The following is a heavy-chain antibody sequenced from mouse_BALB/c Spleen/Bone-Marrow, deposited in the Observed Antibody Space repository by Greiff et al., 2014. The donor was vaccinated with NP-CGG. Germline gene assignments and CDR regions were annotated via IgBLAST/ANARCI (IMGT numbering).Heavy chain of an antibody. CDR3: ARSPQRDYAMDY. Sequence: IRSGGSYTYYPDTVTGRFTISRDNAKNTLYLEMSSLRSEDTAMYYCARSPQRDYAMDYWGQGTSVTVSS. D-gene: IGHD3-2*02. V-gene: IGHV5-9-4*01. J-gene: IGHJ4*01. CDR2: IRSGGSYT.